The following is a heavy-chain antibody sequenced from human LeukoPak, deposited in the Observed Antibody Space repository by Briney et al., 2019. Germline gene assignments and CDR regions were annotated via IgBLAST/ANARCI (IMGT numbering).Heavy chain of an antibody. J-gene: IGHJ4*02. D-gene: IGHD5-24*01. Sequence: GGSLRLSCAASGFTFSTYGMHWVRQAPGKGLEWVAFLRYDGSNKYYGDSVKGRFTISRDNYKNTVYLQMNSLRPEDTGVYYCAKSRTTTDGYNLQLGFDYWGQGTLVTVSS. CDR1: GFTFSTYG. CDR3: AKSRTTTDGYNLQLGFDY. CDR2: LRYDGSNK. V-gene: IGHV3-30*02.